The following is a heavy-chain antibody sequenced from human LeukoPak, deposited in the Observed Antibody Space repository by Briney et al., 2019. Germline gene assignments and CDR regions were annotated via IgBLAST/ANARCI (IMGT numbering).Heavy chain of an antibody. J-gene: IGHJ4*02. Sequence: SETLSLTCAVYGGSFSGYYWSWIRQPPGKGLEWIGEINHRGSTNYNPSLKSRVTISVDTSKNQFSLKLSSVTAADTAVYYCARTMVRGVIGVRPFDYWGQGTLVTVSS. CDR1: GGSFSGYY. V-gene: IGHV4-34*01. D-gene: IGHD3-10*01. CDR2: INHRGST. CDR3: ARTMVRGVIGVRPFDY.